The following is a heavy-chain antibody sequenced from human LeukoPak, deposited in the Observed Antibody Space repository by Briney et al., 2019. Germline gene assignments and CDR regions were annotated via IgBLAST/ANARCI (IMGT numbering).Heavy chain of an antibody. J-gene: IGHJ5*02. V-gene: IGHV4-4*07. Sequence: SATLSLTCTASGGSISSYYWSWIRQPAGKGLEWIGRIYTSGSTNYNPSLKSRVTMSVDTSKNQFSLKLSSVTAADTAVYYCARDLIHCSGGSCYSNWFDPWGQGTLVTVSS. D-gene: IGHD2-15*01. CDR1: GGSISSYY. CDR3: ARDLIHCSGGSCYSNWFDP. CDR2: IYTSGST.